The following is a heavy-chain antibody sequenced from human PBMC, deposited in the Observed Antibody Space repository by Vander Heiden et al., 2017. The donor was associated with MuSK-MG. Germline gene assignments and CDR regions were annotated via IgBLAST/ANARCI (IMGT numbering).Heavy chain of an antibody. V-gene: IGHV1-69*01. J-gene: IGHJ4*02. CDR2: IIPIFGTA. Sequence: QVQLVQSGAEVKKPGSSVKVSCKASGGTFSSYAISWVRQAPGQGLEWMGGIIPIFGTANYAQKCQGRVTITADESTSTAYMELSSLRSEETAVYYCASMVDTAMETNYFDYWGQGTLVTVSS. CDR1: GGTFSSYA. CDR3: ASMVDTAMETNYFDY. D-gene: IGHD5-18*01.